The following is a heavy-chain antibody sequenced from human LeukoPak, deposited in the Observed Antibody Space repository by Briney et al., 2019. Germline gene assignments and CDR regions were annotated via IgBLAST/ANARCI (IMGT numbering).Heavy chain of an antibody. V-gene: IGHV3-30*04. D-gene: IGHD3-22*01. CDR1: GFTFSSYA. CDR2: ISYDGSNK. CDR3: AKDRVIVVVTSFDY. Sequence: GRSLRLSCAASGFTFSSYAMHWVRQAPGKGLEWVAVISYDGSNKYYADSVKGRFTISRDNSKNTLYLQMNSLRAEDTAVYYCAKDRVIVVVTSFDYWGQGTLVTVSS. J-gene: IGHJ4*02.